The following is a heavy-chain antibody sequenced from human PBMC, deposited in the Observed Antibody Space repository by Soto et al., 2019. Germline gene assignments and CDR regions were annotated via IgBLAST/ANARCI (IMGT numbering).Heavy chain of an antibody. Sequence: QVRLQESGPGLVKPSQTLSLTCTVTGVSISSADFYWSWIRQPPGKALEWLGDMSYSGSTYYNPCLQSRITISPDTSKNHFSLTLTSVTAPDTAVYFCSRGTIDYFDTGRSGSGIDVWGRGTAVSVSS. D-gene: IGHD3-22*01. CDR1: GVSISSADFY. J-gene: IGHJ6*02. CDR3: SRGTIDYFDTGRSGSGIDV. V-gene: IGHV4-30-4*01. CDR2: MSYSGST.